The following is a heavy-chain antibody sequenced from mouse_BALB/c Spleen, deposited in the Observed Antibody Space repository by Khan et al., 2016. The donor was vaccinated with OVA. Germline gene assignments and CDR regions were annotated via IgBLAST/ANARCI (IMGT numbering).Heavy chain of an antibody. Sequence: QVQLKESGPGLVAPSQSLSITCTISGFSLTNYGVHWVRQPPGKGLEWLVVIWSDGSTTYNSALKSRLTITKDNSKSQVFLKMNSLQTDDTAIYFCARQPYYHYNLRDYWGQGTSGTVSS. V-gene: IGHV2-6-1*01. CDR2: IWSDGST. CDR1: GFSLTNYG. CDR3: ARQPYYHYNLRDY. J-gene: IGHJ4*01. D-gene: IGHD2-10*01.